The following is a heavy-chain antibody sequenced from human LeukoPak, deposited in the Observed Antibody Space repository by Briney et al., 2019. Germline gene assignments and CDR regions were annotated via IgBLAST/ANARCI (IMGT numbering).Heavy chain of an antibody. D-gene: IGHD1/OR15-1a*01. CDR1: GYFFISYW. Sequence: GESLKISCTASGYFFISYWIGWVRQMPGKGLGWMGIIYPGDSETLYSASLQGQVTISADKSINTAYLQWSSLKASDTAMYYCATSESQTKFDYWGRGTLVTVSS. CDR2: IYPGDSET. J-gene: IGHJ4*02. V-gene: IGHV5-51*01. CDR3: ATSESQTKFDY.